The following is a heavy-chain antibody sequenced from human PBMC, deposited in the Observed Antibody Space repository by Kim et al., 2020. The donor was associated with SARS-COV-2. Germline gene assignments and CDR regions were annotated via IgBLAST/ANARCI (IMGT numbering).Heavy chain of an antibody. Sequence: GGSLRLSCAASGFTFSTYAMHWVRQAPGKGLEWVAVISYDGSNKYYADSVKGRFTISRDNSKNTLYLQMNSLRAEDTAVYYCARGYSGSYYALFDYWAREPWSPSPQ. J-gene: IGHJ4*02. D-gene: IGHD1-26*01. CDR2: ISYDGSNK. CDR1: GFTFSTYA. CDR3: ARGYSGSYYALFDY. V-gene: IGHV3-30-3*01.